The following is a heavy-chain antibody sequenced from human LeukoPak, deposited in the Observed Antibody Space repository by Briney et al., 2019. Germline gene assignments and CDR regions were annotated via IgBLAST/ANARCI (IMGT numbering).Heavy chain of an antibody. CDR2: INSSSSYI. D-gene: IGHD5-24*01. J-gene: IGHJ3*02. CDR1: GFTFSSYS. CDR3: ARDRDVEIGGSNAFDI. V-gene: IGHV3-21*01. Sequence: PGGSLRLSCAASGFTFSSYSMNWVRQAPGKGLEWISSINSSSSYIYYADSVKGRFTISRDNAKNSLYLQMNSLRAEDTAVYYCARDRDVEIGGSNAFDIWGQGTMVTVSS.